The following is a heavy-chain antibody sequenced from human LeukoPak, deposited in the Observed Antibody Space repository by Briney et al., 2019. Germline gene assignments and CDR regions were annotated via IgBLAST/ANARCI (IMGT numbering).Heavy chain of an antibody. Sequence: GGSLRLSCAASGFTFSSYAMSWVRQAPGKGLEWVSAISGSGGSTYSADSVKGRFTISRDNSKNTLYLQMNSLRVEDTAVYYCAKVSTVTTWDYFAYWGQGTLVTVSS. D-gene: IGHD4-17*01. J-gene: IGHJ4*02. CDR1: GFTFSSYA. V-gene: IGHV3-23*01. CDR3: AKVSTVTTWDYFAY. CDR2: ISGSGGST.